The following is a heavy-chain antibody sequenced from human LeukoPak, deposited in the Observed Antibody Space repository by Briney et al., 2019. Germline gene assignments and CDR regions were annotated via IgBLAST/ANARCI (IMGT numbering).Heavy chain of an antibody. D-gene: IGHD3-22*01. Sequence: PSETLSLTCTVSGGSISSSSYYWGRIRQPPGKGLEWIGSIYYSGSTYYNPSLKSRVTISVDTSKNQFSLKLSSVTAADTAVYYCARRVVSYYDSSGYYSNDDFDYWGQGTLVTVSS. CDR1: GGSISSSSYY. CDR2: IYYSGST. V-gene: IGHV4-39*01. CDR3: ARRVVSYYDSSGYYSNDDFDY. J-gene: IGHJ4*02.